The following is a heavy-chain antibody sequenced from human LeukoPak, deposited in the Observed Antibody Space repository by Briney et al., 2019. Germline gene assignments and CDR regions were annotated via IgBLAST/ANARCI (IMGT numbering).Heavy chain of an antibody. CDR2: ISGSGGST. J-gene: IGHJ3*02. CDR1: GFTFSSYA. CDR3: VKGSVAAVAGRKLDAFDI. D-gene: IGHD6-19*01. V-gene: IGHV3-23*01. Sequence: GASLRLSCAASGFTFSSYAMSWVRQAPGKGLEWVSAISGSGGSTYYADSVKGRFTISRDNSKNTLYLQMNSLRAEDTAVYYCVKGSVAAVAGRKLDAFDIWGQGTMVTVSS.